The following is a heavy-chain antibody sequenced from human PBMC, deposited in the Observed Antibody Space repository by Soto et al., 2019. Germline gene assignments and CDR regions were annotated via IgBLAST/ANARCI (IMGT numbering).Heavy chain of an antibody. J-gene: IGHJ4*02. CDR3: ARHRAIALPSGMAY. Sequence: GESLKMSCDPSGYRCSTDCIGLVRQMPGKGLEWMGIIYPGDSDTRYSPSFQCQVTISADKSISTAYLQRSSLEASDTAIYYCARHRAIALPSGMAYWGQGTLVTVSS. V-gene: IGHV5-51*01. CDR2: IYPGDSDT. CDR1: GYRCSTDC. D-gene: IGHD6-13*01.